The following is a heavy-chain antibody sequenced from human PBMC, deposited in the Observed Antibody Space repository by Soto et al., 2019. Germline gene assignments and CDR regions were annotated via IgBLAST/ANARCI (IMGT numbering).Heavy chain of an antibody. CDR3: ARDRVGRFLEWLPKTRYYYGMDV. D-gene: IGHD3-3*01. J-gene: IGHJ6*02. Sequence: SETLSLTCAVSGGSISSSNWWSWVRQPPGKGLEWIGEIYHSGSTNYNPSLKSRVTISVDKSKNQFSLKLSSVTAADTAVYYCARDRVGRFLEWLPKTRYYYGMDVSGQGTTVTVPS. CDR1: GGSISSSNW. V-gene: IGHV4-4*02. CDR2: IYHSGST.